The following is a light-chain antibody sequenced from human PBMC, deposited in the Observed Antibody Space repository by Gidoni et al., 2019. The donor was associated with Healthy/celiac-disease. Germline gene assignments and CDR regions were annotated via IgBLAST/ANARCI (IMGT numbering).Light chain of an antibody. CDR2: AAS. J-gene: IGKJ2*01. Sequence: DIQMTQSPSSLSASVGDRVTITCRASQSISNYLHWYQQTPGKVTKLLIYAASSLQSGVPSRSSGRGAGTDVTLTISSLQPEDCATYYGQQSDRTPNLYTFGQGTKMEIK. CDR3: QQSDRTPNLYT. CDR1: QSISNY. V-gene: IGKV1-39*01.